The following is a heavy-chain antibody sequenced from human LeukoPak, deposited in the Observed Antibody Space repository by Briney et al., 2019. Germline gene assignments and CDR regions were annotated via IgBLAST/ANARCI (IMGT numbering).Heavy chain of an antibody. D-gene: IGHD3-22*01. CDR3: AKDLSYYDSSGYRFGAFDI. J-gene: IGHJ3*02. CDR2: ISGSGGST. CDR1: GFTFSSYA. V-gene: IGHV3-23*01. Sequence: GGSLRLSCGASGFTFSSYAMIGVRQAPGEGVEGVSAISGSGGSTYYAASVKGRFTISRDNSKNTLYLQMKSLRAEDTAVYYCAKDLSYYDSSGYRFGAFDIWGQGTMVTVSS.